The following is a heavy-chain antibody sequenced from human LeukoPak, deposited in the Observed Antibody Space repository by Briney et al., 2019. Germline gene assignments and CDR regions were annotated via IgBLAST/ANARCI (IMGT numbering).Heavy chain of an antibody. J-gene: IGHJ4*02. V-gene: IGHV3-21*01. D-gene: IGHD6-13*01. Sequence: GGSLRLSCAASGFTFSGYSMNWVRQAPGKGLEWVSSISSSSSYIYYADSVKGRFTISRDNAKNSLYLQMNSLRAEDTAVYYCARDAAAGTFGYWGQGTLVTVSS. CDR3: ARDAAAGTFGY. CDR2: ISSSSSYI. CDR1: GFTFSGYS.